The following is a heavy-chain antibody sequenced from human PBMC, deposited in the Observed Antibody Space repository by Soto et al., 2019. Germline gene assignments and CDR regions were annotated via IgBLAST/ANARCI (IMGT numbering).Heavy chain of an antibody. CDR3: ARLPLADYGGVFDP. J-gene: IGHJ5*02. CDR1: GVSISKNY. V-gene: IGHV4-59*01. Sequence: QVQLQESGPGLVKPSETLSLTCTVSGVSISKNYWTWIRQPPGKGLEWIGYLYYSGSTNYNPSLKSRVTISVDTSKNQFSLKVTSVTAADTAVYYCARLPLADYGGVFDPWGQGPLVTVSS. CDR2: LYYSGST. D-gene: IGHD4-17*01.